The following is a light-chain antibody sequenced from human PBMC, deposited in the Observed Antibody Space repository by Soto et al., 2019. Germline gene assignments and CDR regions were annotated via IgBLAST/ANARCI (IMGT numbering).Light chain of an antibody. Sequence: EIVMTQSPVTLSVSPGEIATLSCRATQSVSSNLAWYQQRPGQAPRLLIYGAFTRATGIPARFSGSGSGTEFTLTISSLQSEDFAVYYCQQYDGWPRTFGQGTKVDI. CDR3: QQYDGWPRT. CDR2: GAF. CDR1: QSVSSN. J-gene: IGKJ1*01. V-gene: IGKV3-15*01.